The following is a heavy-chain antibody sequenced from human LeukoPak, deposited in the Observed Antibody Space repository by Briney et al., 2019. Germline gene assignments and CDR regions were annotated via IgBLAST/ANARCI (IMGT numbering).Heavy chain of an antibody. D-gene: IGHD4-23*01. Sequence: GGSLRLSCAASDFTVSFNYMTWVRQAPGKGLEWVSVIYSGGRTAYADSVKGRFTISRDDSKNTLDLQMNNLGAEDTAVYYCARGRPVGISTVEDYWGQGTLVIVSS. CDR2: IYSGGRT. CDR1: DFTVSFNY. J-gene: IGHJ4*02. CDR3: ARGRPVGISTVEDY. V-gene: IGHV3-66*01.